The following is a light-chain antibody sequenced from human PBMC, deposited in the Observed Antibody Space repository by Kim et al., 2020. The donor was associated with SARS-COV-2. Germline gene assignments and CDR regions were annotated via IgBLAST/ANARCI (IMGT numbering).Light chain of an antibody. CDR1: SRDVVSYNY. CDR3: SSYTRSSTNYV. V-gene: IGLV2-14*03. J-gene: IGLJ1*01. Sequence: SITISCTGTSRDVVSYNYVSWYQQHPGTAPKLMIYAVSNRPSGVSNRFSGSKSGNSASLTISGLQAEDEADYYCSSYTRSSTNYVFGTGTKVTVL. CDR2: AVS.